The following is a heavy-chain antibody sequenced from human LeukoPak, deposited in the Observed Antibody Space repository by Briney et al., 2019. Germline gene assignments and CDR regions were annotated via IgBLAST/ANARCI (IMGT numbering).Heavy chain of an antibody. V-gene: IGHV3-66*01. CDR3: ARTPNYYDSSGYSY. D-gene: IGHD3-22*01. CDR1: GFTVSSNY. J-gene: IGHJ4*02. CDR2: IYSGGST. Sequence: GGSLRLSCAASGFTVSSNYMSWVRQAPGKGLEWVSAIYSGGSTYYTDSVKGRFTISRDNSKNTLYLQMNSLRAEDTAVYYCARTPNYYDSSGYSYWGQGTLVTVSS.